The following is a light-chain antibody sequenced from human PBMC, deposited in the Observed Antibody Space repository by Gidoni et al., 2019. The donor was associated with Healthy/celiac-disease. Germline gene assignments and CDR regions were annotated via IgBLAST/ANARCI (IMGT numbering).Light chain of an antibody. CDR2: AAS. CDR1: QSISSY. Sequence: DIQMTQSPSSLSASVGDRVTITCRASQSISSYLNWYQQKPGKAPKLLIYAASSLQSGFPSRFSGSGSGTDFTLNISSLQPEDFATYYCQQSYSTPYSFGQGTKLEIK. CDR3: QQSYSTPYS. V-gene: IGKV1-39*01. J-gene: IGKJ2*03.